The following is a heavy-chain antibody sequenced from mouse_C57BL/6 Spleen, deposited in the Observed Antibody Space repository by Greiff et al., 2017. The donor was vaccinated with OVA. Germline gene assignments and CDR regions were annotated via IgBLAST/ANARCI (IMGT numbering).Heavy chain of an antibody. CDR2: ISYDGSN. D-gene: IGHD2-1*01. Sequence: EVQLQESGPGLVKPSQSLSLTCSVTGYSITSGYYWNWIRQFPGNKLEWMGYISYDGSNNYNPSLKNRISITRDTSKNQFFLKLNSVTTEDTATYYCAIYYGNYGGYFDVWGTGTTVTVSS. V-gene: IGHV3-6*01. J-gene: IGHJ1*03. CDR3: AIYYGNYGGYFDV. CDR1: GYSITSGYY.